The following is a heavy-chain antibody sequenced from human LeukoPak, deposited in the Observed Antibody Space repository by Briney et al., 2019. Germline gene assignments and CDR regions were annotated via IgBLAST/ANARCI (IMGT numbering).Heavy chain of an antibody. CDR3: ARRCRDGYNCSYYYGMDV. CDR2: IYYSGST. Sequence: KPSETLSLTCTVSGGSISSSSYYWGWIRQPPGKGLEWIGSIYYSGSTYYNPSLKSRVTISVDTSKNQFSLKLSSVTAADTAVYYCARRCRDGYNCSYYYGMDVWGQGTTVTVSS. D-gene: IGHD5-24*01. CDR1: GGSISSSSYY. J-gene: IGHJ6*02. V-gene: IGHV4-39*01.